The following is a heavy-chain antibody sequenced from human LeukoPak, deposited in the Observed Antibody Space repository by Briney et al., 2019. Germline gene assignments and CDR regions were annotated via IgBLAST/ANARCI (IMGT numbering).Heavy chain of an antibody. CDR1: GFTFSSYL. V-gene: IGHV3-7*01. D-gene: IGHD4-17*01. Sequence: GGSLRLSCAASGFTFSSYLMSWVRQAPGKGLEWVANIKQDGSQQYYVDSVKGRFTISRDNANNSLYLQMNSLRSEDTAVYYCARGGTTVTPKNFDYWGQGTLVTVSS. CDR3: ARGGTTVTPKNFDY. J-gene: IGHJ4*02. CDR2: IKQDGSQQ.